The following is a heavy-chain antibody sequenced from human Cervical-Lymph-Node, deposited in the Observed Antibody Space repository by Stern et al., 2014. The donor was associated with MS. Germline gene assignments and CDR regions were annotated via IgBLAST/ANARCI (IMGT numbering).Heavy chain of an antibody. CDR3: AKGGSGSYLD. Sequence: VQLVESGGGVVQPGRSPRLSCAAFGFVFRRYALHWVRQASGKGLEWVDLISYDGRDKYYTDSVKGRFTVSRDNSNNTVDLEMNSLRLEDTAVYYCAKGGSGSYLDWGQGSLVTVSS. D-gene: IGHD1-26*01. CDR1: GFVFRRYA. J-gene: IGHJ4*02. V-gene: IGHV3-30*04. CDR2: ISYDGRDK.